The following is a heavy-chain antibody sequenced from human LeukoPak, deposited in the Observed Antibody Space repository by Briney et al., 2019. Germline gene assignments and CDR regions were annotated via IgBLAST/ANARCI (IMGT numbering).Heavy chain of an antibody. Sequence: ASVKVSCKASGYTFTSYAMHWVRQAPGKGLEWVSYISSSSSTIHYADSVKGRFTISRDNAKNSLYLQMNSLRDEDTAVYYCAREIISRAPAFDIWGQGTIVTVSS. J-gene: IGHJ3*02. CDR3: AREIISRAPAFDI. CDR1: GYTFTSYA. V-gene: IGHV3-48*02. CDR2: ISSSSSTI. D-gene: IGHD3-10*01.